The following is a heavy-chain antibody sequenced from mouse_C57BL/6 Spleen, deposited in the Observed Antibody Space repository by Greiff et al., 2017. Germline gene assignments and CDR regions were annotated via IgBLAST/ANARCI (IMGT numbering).Heavy chain of an antibody. CDR1: GYTFTDYY. V-gene: IGHV1-26*01. CDR3: AKAVFYDYGSGLYALDY. Sequence: VQLQQSGPELVKPGASVKISCKASGYTFTDYYMNWVKQSHGKSLEWIGDINPNNGGTSYNQKFKGKATLTVDKSSSTAYMELRSLTSEDSAVYDGAKAVFYDYGSGLYALDYWGQGTSVTVSA. D-gene: IGHD1-1*01. J-gene: IGHJ4*01. CDR2: INPNNGGT.